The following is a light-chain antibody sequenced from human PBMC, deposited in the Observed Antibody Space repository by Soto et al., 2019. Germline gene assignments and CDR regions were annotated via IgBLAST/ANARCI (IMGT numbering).Light chain of an antibody. Sequence: QSALTQPPSASGSPGQSVTISCTGTSSDVGGYNFVSWYQHHPGKAPKLMIYGVTKRPSGVPDRFSGSKSGNTASLTVSGLQAEDEADYYCSSYAGSSSYVFGTGTKVTVL. CDR3: SSYAGSSSYV. J-gene: IGLJ1*01. CDR2: GVT. V-gene: IGLV2-8*01. CDR1: SSDVGGYNF.